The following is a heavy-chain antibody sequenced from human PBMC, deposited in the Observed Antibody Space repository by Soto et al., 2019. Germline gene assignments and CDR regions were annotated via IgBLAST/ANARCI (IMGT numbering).Heavy chain of an antibody. D-gene: IGHD3-22*01. J-gene: IGHJ4*02. CDR1: GFTFSSYG. CDR3: ATLWDCDDSRRYSYERSLREDY. CDR2: ISYDGSNK. V-gene: IGHV3-30*03. Sequence: QVQLVESGGGVVQPGRSLRLSCAASGFTFSSYGMHWVRQAPGKGLEWVAVISYDGSNKYYVDSVKGRFTISRDSSKKTLYLQKNSLRAEDTAVYYCATLWDCDDSRRYSYERSLREDYWGQGTLVTVSS.